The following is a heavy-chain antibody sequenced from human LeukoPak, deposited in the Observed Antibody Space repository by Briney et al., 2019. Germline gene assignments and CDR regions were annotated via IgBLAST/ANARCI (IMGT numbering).Heavy chain of an antibody. J-gene: IGHJ4*02. CDR1: GGPFSSYY. CDR3: ARSRGXRTQXDY. CDR2: IYYSGST. V-gene: IGHV4-59*01. Sequence: PSETLSLTCAVYGGPFSSYYWSWIRQPPGKGLEWIGYIYYSGSTNYNPSLKSRVTISVDTSKNQFSLKLSSVTAADTAVYYCARSRGXRTQXDYWGQGTLVTVSS.